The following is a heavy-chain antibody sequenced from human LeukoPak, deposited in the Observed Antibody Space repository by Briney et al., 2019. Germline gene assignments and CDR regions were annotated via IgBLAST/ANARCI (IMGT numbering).Heavy chain of an antibody. CDR3: ARHFHCSSTSRYTESYYYYMDV. Sequence: SETLSLTCTVSGGSISSYYWSWIRQPPGKGLEWIGYIYTSGSTNYNPSLKSRVTISVDTSKNQFSLKLSSVTAADTAVYYCARHFHCSSTSRYTESYYYYMDVWGKGTTVTVSS. D-gene: IGHD2-2*02. V-gene: IGHV4-4*09. CDR1: GGSISSYY. CDR2: IYTSGST. J-gene: IGHJ6*03.